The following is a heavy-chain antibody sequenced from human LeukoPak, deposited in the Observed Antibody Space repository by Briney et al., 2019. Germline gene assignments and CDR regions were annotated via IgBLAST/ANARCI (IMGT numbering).Heavy chain of an antibody. J-gene: IGHJ4*02. D-gene: IGHD6-13*01. CDR3: ARHEGPSQLVGFDY. Sequence: SETLSLTCAVYGGSFSGYYWSWIRQPPGKGLEWIGEINHSGSTNYNPSLKSRVTISVDTSKNQFSLKLSSVTAADTAVYYCARHEGPSQLVGFDYWGQGTLVTVSS. CDR1: GGSFSGYY. CDR2: INHSGST. V-gene: IGHV4-34*01.